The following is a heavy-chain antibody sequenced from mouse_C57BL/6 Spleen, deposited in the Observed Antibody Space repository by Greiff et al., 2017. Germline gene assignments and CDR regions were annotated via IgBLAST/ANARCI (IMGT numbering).Heavy chain of an antibody. V-gene: IGHV5-16*01. CDR2: INYDGSST. D-gene: IGHD1-1*01. CDR3: ARDRRDYGSTYWYFDV. J-gene: IGHJ1*03. CDR1: GFTFSDYY. Sequence: EVQVVESEGGLVQPGSSMKLSCTASGFTFSDYYMAWVRQVPEKGLEWVANINYDGSSTYYLDSLKSRFIISRDNAKNILYLQMSSLKSEETATYYSARDRRDYGSTYWYFDVWGTGTTVTVSS.